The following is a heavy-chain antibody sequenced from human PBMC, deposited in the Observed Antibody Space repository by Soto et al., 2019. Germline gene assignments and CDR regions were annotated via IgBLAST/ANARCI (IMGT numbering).Heavy chain of an antibody. Sequence: PVGSLRLSCAASGFPFSSYSMNWVRQAPGKGLEWVSSISSSSSYIYYADSVKGRFTISRDNAKNSLYLQMNSLRAEDTAVYYCARGRRITGNAPIFYWGQGTLVTVSS. CDR2: ISSSSSYI. D-gene: IGHD1-20*01. J-gene: IGHJ4*02. V-gene: IGHV3-21*01. CDR3: ARGRRITGNAPIFY. CDR1: GFPFSSYS.